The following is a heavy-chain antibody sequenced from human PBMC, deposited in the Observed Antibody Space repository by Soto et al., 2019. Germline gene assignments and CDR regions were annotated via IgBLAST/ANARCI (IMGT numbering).Heavy chain of an antibody. V-gene: IGHV3-21*01. CDR2: ISSSSGYI. CDR3: ARDGMTPIFPHAFDV. CDR1: GFTFSSYS. J-gene: IGHJ3*01. Sequence: EVQLVESGGGLVKPGGSLRLSCAASGFTFSSYSMNWVRQAPGKGLEWVSSISSSSGYIYYADSVKGRFIISRDNAKNSRYLQTNSLRAEDTAVYYCARDGMTPIFPHAFDVWGQGTMVTVSS. D-gene: IGHD2-21*02.